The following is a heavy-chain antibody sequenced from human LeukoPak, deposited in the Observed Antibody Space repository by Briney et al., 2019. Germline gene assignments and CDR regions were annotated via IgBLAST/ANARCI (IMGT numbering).Heavy chain of an antibody. Sequence: GGSLRLSCGASGFVINRSWMTWVRQAPGEGLEWVANINEDGSQTNYVDSVKGRFTISRDNAKNSLYLHMNSLRVEDTAMYYCVRDASNLGLWGPGTLVSVSS. CDR1: GFVINRSW. J-gene: IGHJ4*02. D-gene: IGHD7-27*01. V-gene: IGHV3-7*01. CDR2: INEDGSQT. CDR3: VRDASNLGL.